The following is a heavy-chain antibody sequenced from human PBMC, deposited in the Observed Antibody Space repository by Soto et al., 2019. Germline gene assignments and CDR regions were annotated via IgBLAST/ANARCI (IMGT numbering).Heavy chain of an antibody. CDR3: AGPKPPYCSSTSCYEVYYYYGTDV. Sequence: ASVKVSCKASGYTFTSYAMHWVRQAPGQRLEWMGWINAGNGNTKYSQKFQGRVTITRDTSASTAYMELSSLRSEDTAVYYCAGPKPPYCSSTSCYEVYYYYGTDVWGQGTKVTVSS. V-gene: IGHV1-3*01. J-gene: IGHJ6*02. CDR1: GYTFTSYA. CDR2: INAGNGNT. D-gene: IGHD2-2*01.